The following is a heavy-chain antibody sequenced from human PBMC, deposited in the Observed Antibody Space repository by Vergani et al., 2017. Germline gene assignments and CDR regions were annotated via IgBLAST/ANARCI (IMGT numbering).Heavy chain of an antibody. Sequence: EVQLVESGGGLVQPGGSLRLSCAASGFTFSNYWMSWVRQAPGKGLEWVANIKQDRSEKYYVDSVKGRFTISRDNAKNSLYLQMNSLRAEDTAVYYCARDSAYYGSGNVDYWGQGTLVTVSS. D-gene: IGHD3-10*01. CDR2: IKQDRSEK. CDR1: GFTFSNYW. CDR3: ARDSAYYGSGNVDY. J-gene: IGHJ4*02. V-gene: IGHV3-7*03.